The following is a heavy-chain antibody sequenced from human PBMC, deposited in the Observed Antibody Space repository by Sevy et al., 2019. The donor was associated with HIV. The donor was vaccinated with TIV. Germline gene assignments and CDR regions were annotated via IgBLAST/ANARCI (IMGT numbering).Heavy chain of an antibody. CDR3: TGATVFGATWFDP. Sequence: GGSLRLSCAASGYTLNNAWMSWVRQAPGKGLEWLGRIKRKTDGGSAEHASPVKGRFTISRDDSKSTLYLQMNRLRTEDTGVYYCTGATVFGATWFDPWGQGSLVTVSS. CDR1: GYTLNNAW. D-gene: IGHD3-3*01. J-gene: IGHJ5*02. CDR2: IKRKTDGGSA. V-gene: IGHV3-15*01.